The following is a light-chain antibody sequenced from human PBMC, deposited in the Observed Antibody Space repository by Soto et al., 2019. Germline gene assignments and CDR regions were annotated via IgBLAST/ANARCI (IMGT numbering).Light chain of an antibody. Sequence: DIEMTQSPSSLSASVGDRVTITCRASQGISNYLAWYQQRPGKVPKLLIYAASTLQSGVPSRFSGSGSGTDFTLTISSLQPEDVATYYCQIYDSAPWTFGQGTEVEIK. CDR1: QGISNY. J-gene: IGKJ1*01. CDR3: QIYDSAPWT. CDR2: AAS. V-gene: IGKV1-27*01.